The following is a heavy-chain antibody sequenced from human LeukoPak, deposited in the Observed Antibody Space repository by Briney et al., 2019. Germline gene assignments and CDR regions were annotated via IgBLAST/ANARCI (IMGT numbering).Heavy chain of an antibody. V-gene: IGHV1-46*01. J-gene: IGHJ6*03. CDR3: ARGNDKNYMDV. Sequence: ASVKVSCKASGYSLTGYYIHWVRQAPGQGLEWMGIINPSGGSTSYAQKFQGRVTMTRDTSTSTVYMELSSLRSEDTAVYYCARGNDKNYMDVWGKGTTVTISS. CDR2: INPSGGST. CDR1: GYSLTGYY. D-gene: IGHD3-9*01.